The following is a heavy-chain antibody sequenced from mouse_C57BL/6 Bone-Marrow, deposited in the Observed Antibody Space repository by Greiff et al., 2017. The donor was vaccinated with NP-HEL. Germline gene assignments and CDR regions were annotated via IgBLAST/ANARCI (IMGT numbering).Heavy chain of an antibody. J-gene: IGHJ4*01. CDR1: GYTFTSYW. Sequence: QVQLQQPGAELVKPGASVKLSCKASGYTFTSYWMHWVKQRPGQGLEWIGMIHPNSGSTNYNEKFKSKATLTVDKSSSTAYMQLSSLTSEDSAVYYCASLMDGYYHYYAMDYWGQGTSVTVSS. V-gene: IGHV1-64*01. D-gene: IGHD2-3*01. CDR3: ASLMDGYYHYYAMDY. CDR2: IHPNSGST.